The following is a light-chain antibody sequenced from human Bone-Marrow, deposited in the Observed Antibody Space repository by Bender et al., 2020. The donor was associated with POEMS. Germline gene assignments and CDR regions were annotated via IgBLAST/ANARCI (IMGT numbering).Light chain of an antibody. CDR2: KDS. Sequence: SYELTQAPSVSVSPGQTARITCSGDALPKQYAYWYQQKPGQAPVLVIYKDSERPSGIPERFSGSSSGTTVTLNISGVQAEDEADYYCQSADSSGTYWVFGGGTKLTVL. CDR3: QSADSSGTYWV. V-gene: IGLV3-25*03. J-gene: IGLJ3*02. CDR1: ALPKQY.